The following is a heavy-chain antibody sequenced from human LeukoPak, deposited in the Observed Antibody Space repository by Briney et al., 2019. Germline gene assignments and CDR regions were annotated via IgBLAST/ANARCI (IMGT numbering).Heavy chain of an antibody. CDR3: ASNMITFGGVRAFDI. Sequence: RASVKVSCKASGYTFTGYYMHRVRQAPGQGLEWMGWINPNSGGTNYAQKFQGRVTMTRDTSISTAYMELSRLRSDDTAVYYCASNMITFGGVRAFDIWGQGTMVTVSS. D-gene: IGHD3-16*01. J-gene: IGHJ3*02. V-gene: IGHV1-2*02. CDR1: GYTFTGYY. CDR2: INPNSGGT.